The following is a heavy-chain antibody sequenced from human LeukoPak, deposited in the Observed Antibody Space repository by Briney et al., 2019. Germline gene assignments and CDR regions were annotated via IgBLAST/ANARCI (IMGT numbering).Heavy chain of an antibody. V-gene: IGHV3-30*14. CDR1: GFTFSSCA. CDR2: ISYHGSNDGSNK. Sequence: GGSLRLSCAASGFTFSSCAMHWIRQAPDKGLEWLAGISYHGSNDGSNKNYADSVRGRFTISRDNSKNTLYLQMSSLRAEDTAVYYCVKDLMGGSYVSVDWGQGTLVTVSS. J-gene: IGHJ1*01. CDR3: VKDLMGGSYVSVD. D-gene: IGHD1-26*01.